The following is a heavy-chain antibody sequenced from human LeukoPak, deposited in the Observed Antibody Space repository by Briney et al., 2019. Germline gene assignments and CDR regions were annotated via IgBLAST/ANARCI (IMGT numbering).Heavy chain of an antibody. J-gene: IGHJ4*02. CDR3: AKNSGGTCYSHLDY. V-gene: IGHV3-23*01. D-gene: IGHD2-15*01. CDR2: LSGSGGST. Sequence: GGSLRLSCAASGFTFRSYGMSWVRQAPGKGLEWVSSLSGSGGSTYYADSVKGRFTISRDNSKNTLYLQMNSLRAEDTAVYYCAKNSGGTCYSHLDYWGQGTLVTVSS. CDR1: GFTFRSYG.